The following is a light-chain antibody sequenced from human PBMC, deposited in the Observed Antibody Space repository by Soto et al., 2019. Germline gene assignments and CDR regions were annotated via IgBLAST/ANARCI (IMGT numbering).Light chain of an antibody. V-gene: IGLV2-14*01. Sequence: QSALTQPASVSGSPGQSITISCTGTSSDVGGYNYVSWYQQHPGKAPKLMIYEVSNRPSGVSNRFSGSKSGNTASLTISVLQAEDEADYYCSSYTSSSTPPYGFGTGTKLTVL. CDR1: SSDVGGYNY. CDR2: EVS. CDR3: SSYTSSSTPPYG. J-gene: IGLJ1*01.